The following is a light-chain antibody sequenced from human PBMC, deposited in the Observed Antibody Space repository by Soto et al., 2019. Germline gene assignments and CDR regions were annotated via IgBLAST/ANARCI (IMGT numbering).Light chain of an antibody. J-gene: IGKJ2*01. CDR1: QSVSSSY. CDR3: QQYGSSPYT. V-gene: IGKV3-20*01. CDR2: GAS. Sequence: IVLKQSPGTLSLSPGERATLSCRTTQSVSSSYLAWYQQKPGQAPRILIYGASSRATGIPDRFSGSGSGTDFTLTISRLEPDDFAVYYCQQYGSSPYTFGQGTKLEIK.